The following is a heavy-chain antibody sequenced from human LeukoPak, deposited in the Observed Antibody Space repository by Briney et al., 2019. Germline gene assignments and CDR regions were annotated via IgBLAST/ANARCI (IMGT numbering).Heavy chain of an antibody. J-gene: IGHJ3*02. V-gene: IGHV4-59*08. Sequence: PSETLSLTCTVSGGSISSYYWSWIRQPPGKGLEWIGYIYYSGSTNYNPSLKSRVTTSVDTSKNQFSLKLSSVTAADTAVYYCARLNYYDSTEDAFDIWGQGTMVTVSS. CDR2: IYYSGST. CDR3: ARLNYYDSTEDAFDI. CDR1: GGSISSYY. D-gene: IGHD3-22*01.